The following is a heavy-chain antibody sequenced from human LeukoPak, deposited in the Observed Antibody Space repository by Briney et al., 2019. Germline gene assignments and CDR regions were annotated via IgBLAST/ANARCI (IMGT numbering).Heavy chain of an antibody. Sequence: PGGSLRLSCAASGFTFSSYAMGWVRQAPGKGLEWVSPISSSGDYTYYADSVKGRFTISRDNSKNTLYLRMNSLRAEDTAVYYCAKSRGVVGATTSFDYWGQGSLVTVSS. D-gene: IGHD1-26*01. CDR2: ISSSGDYT. CDR1: GFTFSSYA. J-gene: IGHJ4*02. CDR3: AKSRGVVGATTSFDY. V-gene: IGHV3-23*01.